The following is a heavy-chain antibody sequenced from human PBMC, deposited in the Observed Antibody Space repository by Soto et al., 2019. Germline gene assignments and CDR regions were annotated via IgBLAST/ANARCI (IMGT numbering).Heavy chain of an antibody. V-gene: IGHV3-23*01. D-gene: IGHD2-2*01. CDR1: GFTFTSYA. CDR3: AKGGCPSSSCDRPYNWFDP. J-gene: IGHJ5*02. CDR2: ISGSGGST. Sequence: EVQLLESGGGLVQPGGSLRLSCTASGFTFTSYAMTWVRQAPGKGLEWVSLISGSGGSTYYADSVKGRFTISRDNSKKTLYVQMTSLRAEDTAVYYCAKGGCPSSSCDRPYNWFDPWGQGTLVTVSS.